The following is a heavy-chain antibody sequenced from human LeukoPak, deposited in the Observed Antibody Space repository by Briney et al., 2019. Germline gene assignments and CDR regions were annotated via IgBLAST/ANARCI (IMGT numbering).Heavy chain of an antibody. CDR1: GYTFTDFY. Sequence: ASVKVSCKASGYTFTDFYIHWVRQAPGQGLEWMGWINPNSGGTNYAQKFQGRVTMTRDTSISTAFMELSRLGSDDTAVYYCARVTMVRGVIGDWGQGTLVTVSS. CDR3: ARVTMVRGVIGD. CDR2: INPNSGGT. D-gene: IGHD3-10*01. V-gene: IGHV1-2*02. J-gene: IGHJ4*02.